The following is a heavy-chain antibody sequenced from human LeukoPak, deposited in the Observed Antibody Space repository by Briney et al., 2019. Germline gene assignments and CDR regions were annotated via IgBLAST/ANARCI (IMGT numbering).Heavy chain of an antibody. Sequence: GASVKVSCKASGGTFSSYAISWVRQAPGQGLEWMGGIIPIFGTANYAQKFQGRVTITADESTSTAYMELSSLRSEDTAVYYCARASRGSGSYFDAFDIWGQGTMVTVSS. J-gene: IGHJ3*02. D-gene: IGHD1-26*01. CDR1: GGTFSSYA. V-gene: IGHV1-69*13. CDR3: ARASRGSGSYFDAFDI. CDR2: IIPIFGTA.